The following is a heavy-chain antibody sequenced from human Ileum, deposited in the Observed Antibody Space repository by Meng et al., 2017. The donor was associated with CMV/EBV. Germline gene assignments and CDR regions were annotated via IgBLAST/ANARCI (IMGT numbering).Heavy chain of an antibody. CDR2: VYSSGST. Sequence: VQRQESGPGLVKPSETLSLTCTVSGGSISGYYWSWIRQPATKGLEWIGRVYSSGSTDYNPSLQSRVTMSVDTSKNQFSLKLSSVTAADTAVYYCARGSSSWAFDYWGQGTLVTVSS. CDR1: GGSISGYY. D-gene: IGHD2-2*01. V-gene: IGHV4-4*07. J-gene: IGHJ4*02. CDR3: ARGSSSWAFDY.